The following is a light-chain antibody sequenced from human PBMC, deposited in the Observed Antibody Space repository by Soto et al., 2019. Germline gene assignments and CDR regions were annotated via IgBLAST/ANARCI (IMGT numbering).Light chain of an antibody. Sequence: DIQMTQSPSSLFANVGSIFTITCRASQSISSYLNWYQQKPGKAPKRRIYAASSLQSGVPSSFSGSASGTEFILTISSLQPDDFATYYCQQYRSHSTFGQGTKVEIK. J-gene: IGKJ1*01. V-gene: IGKV1-39*01. CDR1: QSISSY. CDR2: AAS. CDR3: QQYRSHST.